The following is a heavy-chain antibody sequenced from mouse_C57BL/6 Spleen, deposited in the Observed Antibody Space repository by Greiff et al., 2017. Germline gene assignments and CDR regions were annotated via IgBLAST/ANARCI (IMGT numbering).Heavy chain of an antibody. Sequence: VQLQQPGAEVVMPGASVKLSCKASGYTFTSYWMHWVKQRPGQGLEWIGEIDPSDSYTNYNQKFKGKSTLTVDKSSSTAYMQLSSLTSEDSAVYYCGRGGLRRGAGFAYWGQGTLVTVSA. D-gene: IGHD2-4*01. J-gene: IGHJ3*01. V-gene: IGHV1-69*01. CDR3: GRGGLRRGAGFAY. CDR1: GYTFTSYW. CDR2: IDPSDSYT.